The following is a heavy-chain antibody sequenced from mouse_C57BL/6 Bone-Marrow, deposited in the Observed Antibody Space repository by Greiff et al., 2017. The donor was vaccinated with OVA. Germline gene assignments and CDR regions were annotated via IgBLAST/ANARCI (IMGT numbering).Heavy chain of an antibody. V-gene: IGHV1-55*01. CDR3: ARIFSAWFAY. Sequence: VQLQQPGAELVKPGASVKMSCKASGYTFTSYWITWVKQRPGQGLEWIGDIYPGSGSTNYNEKFKSKATLTVDNSSSTAYMQLSSLTSEDSAVYYCARIFSAWFAYWGQGTLVTVSA. D-gene: IGHD3-1*01. CDR2: IYPGSGST. J-gene: IGHJ3*01. CDR1: GYTFTSYW.